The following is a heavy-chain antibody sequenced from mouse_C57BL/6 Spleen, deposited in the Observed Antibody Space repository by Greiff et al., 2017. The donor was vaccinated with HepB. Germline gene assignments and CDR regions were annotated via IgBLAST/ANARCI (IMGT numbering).Heavy chain of an antibody. D-gene: IGHD1-1*01. Sequence: VQLQQSGPELVKPGASVKISCKASGYAFSSSWMNWVKQRPGKGLEWIGRIYPGDGDTNYNGKFKGKATLTADKSSSTAYMQLSSLTSEDSAVYFCATITTVSDWFAYWGQGTLVTVSA. CDR2: IYPGDGDT. CDR1: GYAFSSSW. J-gene: IGHJ3*01. CDR3: ATITTVSDWFAY. V-gene: IGHV1-82*01.